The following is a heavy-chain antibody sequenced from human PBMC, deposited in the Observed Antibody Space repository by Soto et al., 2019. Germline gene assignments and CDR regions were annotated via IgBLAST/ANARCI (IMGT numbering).Heavy chain of an antibody. D-gene: IGHD3-22*01. V-gene: IGHV1-2*04. J-gene: IGHJ3*02. Sequence: ASVKVSCKASGYTFTGYYMHWVRQAPGQGLEWMGWINPNSGGTNYAHKFQGWVTMTRDTSISTAYIELRRLRSDDTAVYYRARCYYYHTGAFAIWGPGTMVTVSS. CDR3: ARCYYYHTGAFAI. CDR1: GYTFTGYY. CDR2: INPNSGGT.